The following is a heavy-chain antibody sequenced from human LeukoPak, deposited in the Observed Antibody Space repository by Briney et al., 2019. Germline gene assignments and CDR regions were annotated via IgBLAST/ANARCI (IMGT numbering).Heavy chain of an antibody. CDR2: ISGSGGCT. CDR1: GFTFSSYA. CDR3: AKAPRFPKGYCSGGSCYFDY. V-gene: IGHV3-23*01. Sequence: GGSLRLSCAASGFTFSSYAMSWVRQAPGKGLEWVSAISGSGGCTYYADSVKGRFTISRDNSKNTLYLQMNSLRAEDTAVYYCAKAPRFPKGYCSGGSCYFDYWGQGTLVTVSS. J-gene: IGHJ4*02. D-gene: IGHD2-15*01.